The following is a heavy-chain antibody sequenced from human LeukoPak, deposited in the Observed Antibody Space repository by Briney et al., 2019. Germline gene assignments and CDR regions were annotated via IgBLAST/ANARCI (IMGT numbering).Heavy chain of an antibody. CDR1: GGSISSGDYY. V-gene: IGHV4-30-4*01. J-gene: IGHJ4*02. Sequence: SETLSLTCTVSGGSISSGDYYWSWIRQPPGKGLEWIGYIYYSGSTYYNPSLKSRVTISVDTSKNQFSLKLSPVTAADTAVYYCAGGSRGFDFDYWGQGTLVTVSS. CDR3: AGGSRGFDFDY. CDR2: IYYSGST. D-gene: IGHD6-25*01.